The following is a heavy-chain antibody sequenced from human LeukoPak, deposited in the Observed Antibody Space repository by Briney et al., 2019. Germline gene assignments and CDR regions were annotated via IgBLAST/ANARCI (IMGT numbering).Heavy chain of an antibody. J-gene: IGHJ4*02. Sequence: TGGSLRLSCAASGFTFSSYWMSWVRQAPGKGLEWVANIKQDGSEKYYVDSVKGRFTISRDNAKNSLYLRMNSLRAEDTAVYYCARGTIAAAGYYYFDYWGQGTQVTVSS. CDR3: ARGTIAAAGYYYFDY. V-gene: IGHV3-7*04. D-gene: IGHD6-13*01. CDR1: GFTFSSYW. CDR2: IKQDGSEK.